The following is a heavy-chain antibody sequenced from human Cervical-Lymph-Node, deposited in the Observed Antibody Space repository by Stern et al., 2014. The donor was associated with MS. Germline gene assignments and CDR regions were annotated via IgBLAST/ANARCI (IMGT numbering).Heavy chain of an antibody. V-gene: IGHV4-30-4*01. Sequence: VELVVSGPGLVKSSQTLSLNCAVSGGSISSGEYYWSWIRQSHGKGLEWIGYFQYSGTTYYNPSRKSRVTISVDTSKNQFSLKLSSVTAADTAVYYCSRDADAYSLVFGYWGRGTLVTVSS. CDR3: SRDADAYSLVFGY. CDR2: FQYSGTT. D-gene: IGHD5-24*01. J-gene: IGHJ4*02. CDR1: GGSISSGEYY.